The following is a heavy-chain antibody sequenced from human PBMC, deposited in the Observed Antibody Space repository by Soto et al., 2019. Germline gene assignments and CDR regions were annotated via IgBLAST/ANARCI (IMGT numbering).Heavy chain of an antibody. J-gene: IGHJ5*02. CDR3: AHRLHQNGFDP. Sequence: SGPTLVNPTQTLTLTCTFSGFSLSTSGVGVGWIRQPPGKALEWLALIYWDDDKRYSPSLKSRLTITKDPSKTQVVLTMTNMEPVDTATYYWAHRLHQNGFDPWGQGTLVPVSS. V-gene: IGHV2-5*02. CDR2: IYWDDDK. CDR1: GFSLSTSGVG.